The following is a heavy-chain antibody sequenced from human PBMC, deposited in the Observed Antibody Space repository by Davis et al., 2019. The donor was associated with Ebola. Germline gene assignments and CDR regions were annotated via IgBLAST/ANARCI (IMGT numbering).Heavy chain of an antibody. CDR3: ARDVVRCSSTSCYKVGDY. J-gene: IGHJ4*02. Sequence: ASVKVSCKASGYTFTSYGISWVRQAPGQGLEWMGWISAYNGNTNYAQKLQGRVTMTTDTSTSTAYMELRSLRSDDTAVYYCARDVVRCSSTSCYKVGDYWGQGTLVTVSS. D-gene: IGHD2-2*02. CDR2: ISAYNGNT. V-gene: IGHV1-18*04. CDR1: GYTFTSYG.